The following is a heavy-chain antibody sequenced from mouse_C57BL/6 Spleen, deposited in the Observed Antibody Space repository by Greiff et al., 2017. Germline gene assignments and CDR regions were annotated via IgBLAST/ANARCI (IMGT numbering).Heavy chain of an antibody. CDR3: AREDDYDGFAY. J-gene: IGHJ3*01. CDR2: IDPGSGST. V-gene: IGHV1-55*01. Sequence: VQLQQPGAELVKPGASVKMSCKASGYTFTSYWITWVKQRPGQGLEWIGDIDPGSGSTNYNEKFKRKATLTVDTSASTAYMQLSSLTSEDSAVYYCAREDDYDGFAYWGQGTLVTVSA. CDR1: GYTFTSYW. D-gene: IGHD2-4*01.